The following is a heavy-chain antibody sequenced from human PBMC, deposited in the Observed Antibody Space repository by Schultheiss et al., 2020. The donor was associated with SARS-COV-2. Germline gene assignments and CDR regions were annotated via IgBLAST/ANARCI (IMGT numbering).Heavy chain of an antibody. J-gene: IGHJ6*03. CDR3: ARVYGDVSLYYYYYYMDV. CDR1: RGSISTYY. D-gene: IGHD4-17*01. Sequence: SETLSLTCTVSRGSISTYYWRWIRQPPEKGLEWIGYIYYSGSTNYNPSLKSRVTISVDTSKNQFSLKLSSVTAADTAVYYCARVYGDVSLYYYYYYMDVWGKGTTVTVSS. V-gene: IGHV4-59*01. CDR2: IYYSGST.